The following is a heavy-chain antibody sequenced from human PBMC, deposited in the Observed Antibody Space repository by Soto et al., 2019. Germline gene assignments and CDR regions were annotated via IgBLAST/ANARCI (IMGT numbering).Heavy chain of an antibody. CDR3: ARLRRDGYNPDY. Sequence: SETLSLTCTVSGGSISSSSYYWGWIRQPPGKGLEWIGYIYYSGSTNYNPSLKSRVTISVDTSKNQFSLKLSSVTAADTAVYYCARLRRDGYNPDYWGQGTLVTVSS. CDR1: GGSISSSSYY. CDR2: IYYSGST. V-gene: IGHV4-61*05. D-gene: IGHD5-12*01. J-gene: IGHJ4*02.